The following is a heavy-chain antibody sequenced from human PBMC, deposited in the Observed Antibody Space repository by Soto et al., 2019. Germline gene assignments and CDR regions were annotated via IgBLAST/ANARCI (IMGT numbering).Heavy chain of an antibody. CDR1: GYTFTSYG. Sequence: QVQLVQSGAEVKKPGASVKVSCKASGYTFTSYGISWVRQAPGQGLEWMGWISAYNGNTNYAQKLQGRVTMTTDTSTRTAYMELRSLRSDDTAVYYCARVHYDFWSGYSPLWFDPWGQGTLVTVSS. CDR3: ARVHYDFWSGYSPLWFDP. D-gene: IGHD3-3*01. V-gene: IGHV1-18*01. J-gene: IGHJ5*02. CDR2: ISAYNGNT.